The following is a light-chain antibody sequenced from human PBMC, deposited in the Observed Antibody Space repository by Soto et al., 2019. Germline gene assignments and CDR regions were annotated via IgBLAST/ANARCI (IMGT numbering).Light chain of an antibody. V-gene: IGKV1-39*01. Sequence: DIQMTQSPSSLSASVGDRVTITCRASQSISSYLNWYQPKPGKAPKLLIYAASSLQSGVPSRFSGSGSGTDCALTISSLQTEDFATYYCQQSYSTPYTFGQGTKLEIK. CDR3: QQSYSTPYT. CDR2: AAS. J-gene: IGKJ2*01. CDR1: QSISSY.